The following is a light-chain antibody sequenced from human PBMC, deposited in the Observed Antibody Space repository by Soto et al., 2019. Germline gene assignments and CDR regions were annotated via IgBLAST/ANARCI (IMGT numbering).Light chain of an antibody. CDR2: GAS. Sequence: EIVLTQSPGTLSLSPGERATLSCRSSQSVSNSYLAWYQQTPGQAPRLLIYGASTRASGIPARFSGSGSGTDFTLTISSLQSEDSALYYCQQYNNLPPTLGQGTKVDIK. V-gene: IGKV3-20*01. CDR1: QSVSNSY. CDR3: QQYNNLPPT. J-gene: IGKJ1*01.